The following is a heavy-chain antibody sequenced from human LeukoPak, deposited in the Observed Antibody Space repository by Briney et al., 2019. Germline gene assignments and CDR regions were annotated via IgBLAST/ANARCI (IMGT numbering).Heavy chain of an antibody. CDR2: IYSSGNT. CDR3: ARRVRVGSGVYCYYHGMDV. D-gene: IGHD3-10*01. Sequence: SETLSLTCTVSGGSISSYYWSWIRQPAGKGLEWIGRIYSSGNTNYNPSLQSRVTISVDTAKNQFSLKLRSVTAADTAVYYCARRVRVGSGVYCYYHGMDVWGQGTTVTVSS. J-gene: IGHJ6*02. CDR1: GGSISSYY. V-gene: IGHV4-4*07.